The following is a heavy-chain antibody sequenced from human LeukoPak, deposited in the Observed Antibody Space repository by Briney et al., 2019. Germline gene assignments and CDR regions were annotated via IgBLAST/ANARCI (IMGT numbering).Heavy chain of an antibody. CDR1: GFTFNSYG. Sequence: GGALKLSFAAAGFTFNSYGMHWVRQAPGKGLEWVGYIGHDGSHKYYADSGKGRFTISRDSSKNTLYLQMNSLKTEDTAVYYCTTDGDCSSTSCYRYYYYYMDVWGKGTTVTVSS. V-gene: IGHV3-30*02. CDR2: IGHDGSHK. J-gene: IGHJ6*03. D-gene: IGHD2-2*02. CDR3: TTDGDCSSTSCYRYYYYYMDV.